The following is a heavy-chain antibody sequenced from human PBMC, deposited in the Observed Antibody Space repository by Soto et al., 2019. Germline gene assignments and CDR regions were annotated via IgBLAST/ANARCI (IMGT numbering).Heavy chain of an antibody. CDR2: IIPIFGTA. V-gene: IGHV1-69*06. J-gene: IGHJ6*02. D-gene: IGHD6-13*01. CDR1: GGTFSSYA. CDR3: ARDVRQQLVRYYYYYGMDV. Sequence: GASVKVSCKASGGTFSSYAISWVLQAPGQGLEWMGGIIPIFGTANYAQKFQGRVTITADKSTSTAYMELSSLRSEDTAAYYCARDVRQQLVRYYYYYGMDVWGQGTTVTVSS.